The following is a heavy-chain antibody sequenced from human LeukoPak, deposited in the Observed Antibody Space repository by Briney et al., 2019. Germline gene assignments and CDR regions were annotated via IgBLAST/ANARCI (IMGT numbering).Heavy chain of an antibody. Sequence: ASVKVSCKASGGTFSSYAISWVRQAPGQGLEWMGWFDTPLHETDYALDFQGRVTMTADTSTSTMYMELRSLRSDDTAVYYCARDRSTNDYWGQGTLVTVSS. CDR1: GGTFSSYA. CDR2: FDTPLHET. V-gene: IGHV1-18*01. CDR3: ARDRSTNDY. D-gene: IGHD1-26*01. J-gene: IGHJ4*02.